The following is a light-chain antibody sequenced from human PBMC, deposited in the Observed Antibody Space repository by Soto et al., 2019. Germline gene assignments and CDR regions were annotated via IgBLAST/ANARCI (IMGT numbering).Light chain of an antibody. CDR2: GAS. CDR1: QSVTSSF. Sequence: EIVLTQSPGTLSLARGERATLSCRASQSVTSSFLAWYQQKPGQAPRLLIYGASSRATGIPDRFSGSGSGTDFTLTISRLEPEDFAVYYCHQYDSSPWTFGQGTRVEIK. CDR3: HQYDSSPWT. J-gene: IGKJ1*01. V-gene: IGKV3-20*01.